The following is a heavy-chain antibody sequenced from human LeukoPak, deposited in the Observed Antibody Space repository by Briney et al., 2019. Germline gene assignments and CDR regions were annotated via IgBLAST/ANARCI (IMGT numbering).Heavy chain of an antibody. V-gene: IGHV3-74*01. J-gene: IGHJ4*02. D-gene: IGHD2-2*02. CDR2: INSDWSRT. Sequence: GGSLRLSCAASGFTFSSYWMQGVGQAPGKGGVGGAHINSDWSRTSYAYSVKRRFTISRQNATNTLYLPLNSLRAEATAAYYCARALRPDIVVVPAAIDYWGQGNLVTVSS. CDR1: GFTFSSYW. CDR3: ARALRPDIVVVPAAIDY.